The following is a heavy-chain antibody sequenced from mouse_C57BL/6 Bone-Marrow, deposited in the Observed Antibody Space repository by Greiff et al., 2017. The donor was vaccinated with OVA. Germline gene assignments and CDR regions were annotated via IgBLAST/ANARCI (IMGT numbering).Heavy chain of an antibody. V-gene: IGHV1-64*01. CDR2: IHPNSGST. CDR3: AFLGAWDYFDY. J-gene: IGHJ2*01. CDR1: GYTFTSYW. Sequence: QVQLQQPGAELVKPGASVKLSCKASGYTFTSYWMHWVKQRPGQGLEWIGMIHPNSGSTNYNEKFKSKATLTVDKSSSTAYMQLSSLTSEDSAVYYCAFLGAWDYFDYWGQGTTLTVSS. D-gene: IGHD4-1*01.